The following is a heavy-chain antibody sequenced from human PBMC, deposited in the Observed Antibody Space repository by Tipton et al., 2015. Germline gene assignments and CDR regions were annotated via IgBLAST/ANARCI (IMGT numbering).Heavy chain of an antibody. Sequence: TLSLTCDVSGYSISSGYYWSWIRQPPGKELEWIGYIQYSGSTNYNPSLKSRVTISVDTSKTQFSLKMRSVTATDTAVYYCARVSHYGDIDSWGQGTLVTVSS. J-gene: IGHJ4*02. D-gene: IGHD4-17*01. CDR3: ARVSHYGDIDS. CDR2: IQYSGST. V-gene: IGHV4-61*01. CDR1: GYSISSGYY.